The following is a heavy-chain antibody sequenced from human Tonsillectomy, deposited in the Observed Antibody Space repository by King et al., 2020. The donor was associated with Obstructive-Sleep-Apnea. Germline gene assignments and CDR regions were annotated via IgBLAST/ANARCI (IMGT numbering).Heavy chain of an antibody. CDR3: ARHGLLTSPSHRSGYVGYGMDV. Sequence: QLVQSGAEVKKPGESLRISCKGSGYSFTSYWISWVRQMPGKGLEWMGRIDPSDSYTNYSPSFQGHVTISAAKSISTAYLQWSSLKASDTAMYYCARHGLLTSPSHRSGYVGYGMDVWGQGTTVTVSS. CDR1: GYSFTSYW. D-gene: IGHD5-12*01. V-gene: IGHV5-10-1*03. J-gene: IGHJ6*02. CDR2: IDPSDSYT.